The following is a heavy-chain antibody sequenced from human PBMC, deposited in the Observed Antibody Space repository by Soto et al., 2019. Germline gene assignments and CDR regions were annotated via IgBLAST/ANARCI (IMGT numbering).Heavy chain of an antibody. D-gene: IGHD2-15*01. CDR2: MNTNRCNT. J-gene: IGHJ5*02. CDR3: ARVRTEGYCSGCSCYPNWFDP. Sequence: QVQLVQSGAEVKKPGDSVKVSCKASGYTFTSYDINWVRQATGPGLEWMGWMNTNRCNTGYSQKFQGRVPMTRNTSIITAYMELSSLRSEDTAVYDGARVRTEGYCSGCSCYPNWFDPWGQGTLVTVSS. V-gene: IGHV1-8*01. CDR1: GYTFTSYD.